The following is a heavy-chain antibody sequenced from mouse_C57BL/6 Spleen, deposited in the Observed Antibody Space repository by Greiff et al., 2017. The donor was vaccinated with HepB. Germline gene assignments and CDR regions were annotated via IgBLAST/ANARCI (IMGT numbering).Heavy chain of an antibody. D-gene: IGHD1-1*01. CDR2: IYPGDGDT. J-gene: IGHJ4*01. CDR3: ARSIYYYGDYYAMDY. V-gene: IGHV1-82*01. CDR1: GYAFSSSW. Sequence: QVQLQQSGPELVKPGASVKISCKASGYAFSSSWMNWVKQRPGKGLEWIGRIYPGDGDTNYNGKFKGKATLTADKSSSTAYMQLSSLTSEESAVYFCARSIYYYGDYYAMDYWGQGTSVTVSS.